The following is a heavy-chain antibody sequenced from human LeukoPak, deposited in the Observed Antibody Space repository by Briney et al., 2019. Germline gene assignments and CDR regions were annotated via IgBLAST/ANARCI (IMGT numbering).Heavy chain of an antibody. CDR3: ARDPVYGDYGAYYFDS. D-gene: IGHD4-17*01. CDR2: IYYSGNT. Sequence: SETLSLTCTVSGGSIGSGGNYWSWIRQHPGKGLELIGYIYYSGNTYYNPSLKSRAIISVDMSQNHFSLKLSSVNVADTAVYYCARDPVYGDYGAYYFDSWGQGTLVTVSS. V-gene: IGHV4-31*03. J-gene: IGHJ4*02. CDR1: GGSIGSGGNY.